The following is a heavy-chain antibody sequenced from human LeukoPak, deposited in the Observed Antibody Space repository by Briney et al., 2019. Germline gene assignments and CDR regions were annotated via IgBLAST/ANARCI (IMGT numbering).Heavy chain of an antibody. CDR3: ARARGGGGAWGMDV. D-gene: IGHD2-21*01. V-gene: IGHV4-30-2*01. CDR2: IYHSGST. Sequence: LRLSCAASGFTVSSNYMSWIRQPPGKGLEWIGYIYHSGSTYYNPSLKSRVTISVDGSKNQFSLKLSSVTAADTAVYYCARARGGGGAWGMDVWGQGTTVTVSS. J-gene: IGHJ6*02. CDR1: GFTVSSNY.